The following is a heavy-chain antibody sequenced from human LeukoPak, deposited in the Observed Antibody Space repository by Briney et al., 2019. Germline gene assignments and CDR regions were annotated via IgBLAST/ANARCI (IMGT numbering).Heavy chain of an antibody. CDR2: INLDGRGT. Sequence: GGSLRLSCSASGFQFSSFWMHWVRQAPGKGLVWVSRINLDGRGTTYADSVKGRFTISRDNAKNTLYLQMNSLRDEDTGIYYCARDERGNWNDTPRYWGQGTLVTVSS. V-gene: IGHV3-74*01. CDR3: ARDERGNWNDTPRY. D-gene: IGHD1-1*01. CDR1: GFQFSSFW. J-gene: IGHJ4*02.